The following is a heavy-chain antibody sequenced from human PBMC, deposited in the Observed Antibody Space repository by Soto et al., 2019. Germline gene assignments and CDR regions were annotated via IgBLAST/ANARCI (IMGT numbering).Heavy chain of an antibody. V-gene: IGHV3-7*01. CDR2: IKQDGSEK. D-gene: IGHD2-8*02. Sequence: TGGSLRLSCAASGFTISSYWMSWVRQAPGKGLEWVANIKQDGSEKYYVDSVKGRFTISRDNAKNSLYLQMNSLRAEDTAVYYCARSTWSFFDYWGQGTLVTVSS. CDR1: GFTISSYW. CDR3: ARSTWSFFDY. J-gene: IGHJ4*02.